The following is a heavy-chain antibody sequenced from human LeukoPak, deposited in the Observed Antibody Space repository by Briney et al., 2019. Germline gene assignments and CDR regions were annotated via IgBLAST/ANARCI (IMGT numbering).Heavy chain of an antibody. CDR1: GFTFSSYA. Sequence: QAGGSLRLSCAASGFTFSSYAMSWVRQAPGKGLEWVSAISGSGGSTYYADSVKGRFTISRDNSKNTLYLQMNSLRAEDTAVYYCAKTEGYGSGSYSDYMDVWGKGTTVTVSS. D-gene: IGHD3-10*01. CDR3: AKTEGYGSGSYSDYMDV. V-gene: IGHV3-23*01. CDR2: ISGSGGST. J-gene: IGHJ6*03.